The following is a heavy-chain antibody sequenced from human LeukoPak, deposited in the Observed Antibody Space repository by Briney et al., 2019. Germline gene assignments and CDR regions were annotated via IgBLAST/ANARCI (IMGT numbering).Heavy chain of an antibody. Sequence: GGSLRLSCAASGFTFNSFGMSWVRQAPGKGLEWVSSISSSSYIYYADSVKGRFTISRDNAKNSLYLQMNSLRAEDTAVYYCARGDSSGYYGDYWGQGTLVTVSS. J-gene: IGHJ4*02. D-gene: IGHD3-22*01. V-gene: IGHV3-21*01. CDR2: ISSSSYI. CDR1: GFTFNSFG. CDR3: ARGDSSGYYGDY.